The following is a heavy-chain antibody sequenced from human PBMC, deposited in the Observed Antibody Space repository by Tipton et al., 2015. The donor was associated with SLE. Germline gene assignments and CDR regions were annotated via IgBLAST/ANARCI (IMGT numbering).Heavy chain of an antibody. CDR1: GYTFIKYG. V-gene: IGHV1-18*01. D-gene: IGHD6-13*01. CDR3: ETASTYRITAAGYYFDH. J-gene: IGHJ4*02. CDR2: ISAYNGNT. Sequence: QSGAEVKKPGASVKVSCRASGYTFIKYGVGWVRQAPGQRLEWMGWISAYNGNTNYAQKIQGRVTMTTDTSTNTAYMELSSLRSEDTAVYYCETASTYRITAAGYYFDHWGQGTLVTVSS.